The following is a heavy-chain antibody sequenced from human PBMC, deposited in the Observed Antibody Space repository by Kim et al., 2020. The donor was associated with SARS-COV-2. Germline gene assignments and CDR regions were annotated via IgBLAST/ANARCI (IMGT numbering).Heavy chain of an antibody. J-gene: IGHJ6*01. CDR2: ISSSSSSI. D-gene: IGHD1-26*01. CDR3: ARDQEPDTDYYYGMGV. CDR1: GFSFSSYN. Sequence: GGSLRLSCAASGFSFSSYNMNWVRQAPGKGLEWVSSISSSSSSIYYADSVKGRFTISRDNAKNSLYLQMNSLRAEDTAVYYCARDQEPDTDYYYGMGVRG. V-gene: IGHV3-21*01.